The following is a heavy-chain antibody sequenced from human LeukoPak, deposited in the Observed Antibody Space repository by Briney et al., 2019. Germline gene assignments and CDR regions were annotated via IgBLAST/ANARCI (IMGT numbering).Heavy chain of an antibody. J-gene: IGHJ4*02. D-gene: IGHD6-13*01. CDR3: ATGLGIAAAGTSY. Sequence: ASVKVSCKASGYTFTSYYMHWVRQAPGQGLEWMGIINPSGGSTSYAQKFQGRVTMTEDTSTDTAYMELSSLRSEDTAVYYCATGLGIAAAGTSYWGQGTLVTVSS. V-gene: IGHV1-46*01. CDR2: INPSGGST. CDR1: GYTFTSYY.